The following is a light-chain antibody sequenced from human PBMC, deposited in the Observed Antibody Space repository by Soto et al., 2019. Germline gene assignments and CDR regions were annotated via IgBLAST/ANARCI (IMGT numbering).Light chain of an antibody. CDR3: QQGASFPLA. CDR1: EYIGTW. CDR2: AAS. J-gene: IGKJ4*01. V-gene: IGKV1-12*01. Sequence: DIQMTQSPSSVSASVGDTVTITCRASEYIGTWLAWYQQKPGKAPNLLISAASSLQSGVPTRFSGSGYGTDFTLTISSLQPEDFATYFCQQGASFPLAFGGGTKVEIK.